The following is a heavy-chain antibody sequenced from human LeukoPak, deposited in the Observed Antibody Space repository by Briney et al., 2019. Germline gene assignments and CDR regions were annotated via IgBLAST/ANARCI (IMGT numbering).Heavy chain of an antibody. CDR1: GGSISSGSYY. CDR3: ASQQQLVLLDWFDP. D-gene: IGHD6-13*01. J-gene: IGHJ5*02. Sequence: PSQTLSLTCTVSGGSISSGSYYWNWIRQPAGKGLEWIGRIYRSGSSNYNPSLKSRVTISVDTSKNQFSLKLSSVTAADTAVYYCASQQQLVLLDWFDPWGQGTLVTVSS. CDR2: IYRSGSS. V-gene: IGHV4-61*02.